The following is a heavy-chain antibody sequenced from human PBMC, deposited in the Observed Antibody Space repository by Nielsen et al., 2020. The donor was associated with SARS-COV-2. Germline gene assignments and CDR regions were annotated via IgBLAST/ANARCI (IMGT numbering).Heavy chain of an antibody. CDR3: ARDPELGSKYGGLGS. V-gene: IGHV4-61*02. J-gene: IGHJ5*02. D-gene: IGHD1-26*01. CDR2: IYTSGST. Sequence: GKGLEWIGRIYTSGSTNYNPSLKSRVTISVDTSKNQFSLKLSSVTAADTAVYYCARDPELGSKYGGLGSWGQGTLVTVSS.